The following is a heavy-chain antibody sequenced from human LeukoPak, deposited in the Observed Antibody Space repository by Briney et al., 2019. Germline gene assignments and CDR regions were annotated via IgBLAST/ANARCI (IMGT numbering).Heavy chain of an antibody. J-gene: IGHJ6*02. CDR2: ISAYNGNT. Sequence: ASVKVSCKSSGYTFTCYGISWVRQAPGQGLEWMGWISAYNGNTNYAQKLQGRDTMTTDTSTSTAYMELRRLRSDDTAVYYCARDRPWGLGEWYGMDVRGQGTTVTVSS. CDR3: ARDRPWGLGEWYGMDV. D-gene: IGHD3-16*01. V-gene: IGHV1-18*01. CDR1: GYTFTCYG.